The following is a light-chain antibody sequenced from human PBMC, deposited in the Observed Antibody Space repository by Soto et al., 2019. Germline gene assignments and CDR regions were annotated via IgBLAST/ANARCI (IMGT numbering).Light chain of an antibody. Sequence: DIVMTQSPLSLPVTPGEPPSTSCRLIRSLRLSNENNYLDWYLQKPGQSPQLLIYLGSNRASGVPDRFSGSGSGTDFTLKISRVEAEDVGVYYCMQPLQSWTFGQGTKVEIK. CDR1: RSLRLSNENNY. CDR3: MQPLQSWT. CDR2: LGS. V-gene: IGKV2-28*01. J-gene: IGKJ1*01.